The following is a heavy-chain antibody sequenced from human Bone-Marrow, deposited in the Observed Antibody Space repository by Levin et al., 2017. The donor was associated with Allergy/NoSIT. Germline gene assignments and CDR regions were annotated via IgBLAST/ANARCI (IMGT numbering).Heavy chain of an antibody. CDR2: IYSSGYT. V-gene: IGHV3-53*01. CDR1: GFIISNNY. D-gene: IGHD2/OR15-2a*01. CDR3: GRGSYYNRDNFFYGLDV. Sequence: GESLKISCAASGFIISNNYMSWIRQAPGKGLEWVAVIYSSGYTDYTDSVKGRFTISRDNSKNTVSLHMNSLGAEDTAVYYCGRGSYYNRDNFFYGLDVWGQGTTVTVSS. J-gene: IGHJ6*02.